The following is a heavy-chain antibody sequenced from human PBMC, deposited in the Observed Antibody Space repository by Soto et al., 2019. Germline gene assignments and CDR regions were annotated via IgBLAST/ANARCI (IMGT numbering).Heavy chain of an antibody. J-gene: IGHJ4*02. D-gene: IGHD3-3*01. Sequence: SETLSLTCTVSGGSISRGAYYWTWIRQPPGKGLEWVGYIYNTGTSKYNPSLKSRVTISVDSSKNQFSLKLDSVTAADTAVYYCARLGGYYQAFDNWGQGTLVTVSS. CDR2: IYNTGTS. CDR3: ARLGGYYQAFDN. V-gene: IGHV4-61*08. CDR1: GGSISRGAYY.